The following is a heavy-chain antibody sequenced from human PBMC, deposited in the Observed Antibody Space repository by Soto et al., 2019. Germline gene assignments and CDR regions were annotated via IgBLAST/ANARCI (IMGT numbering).Heavy chain of an antibody. D-gene: IGHD6-13*01. V-gene: IGHV3-33*01. CDR3: ALVPRQQHTRMDY. J-gene: IGHJ4*02. Sequence: GGSLRLSCAASGFTFSSYGMHWVRQAPGKGLEWVAVIWYDGSNKYYADSVKGRFTISRDNSKSTLYLQMNSLRAEDTAVYYCALVPRQQHTRMDYWGPGTLVTVFS. CDR2: IWYDGSNK. CDR1: GFTFSSYG.